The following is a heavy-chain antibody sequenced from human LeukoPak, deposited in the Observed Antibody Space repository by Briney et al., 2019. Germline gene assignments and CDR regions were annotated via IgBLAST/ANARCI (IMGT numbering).Heavy chain of an antibody. CDR2: IYYSGST. CDR1: GGSISSGTYY. V-gene: IGHV4-39*01. J-gene: IGHJ4*02. D-gene: IGHD2-2*01. CDR3: ARKLGYCSSTSCLAFDY. Sequence: NPSETLSLTCTVSGGSISSGTYYWGWIRQPPGKGLEWIGSIYYSGSTYYNPSLKSRVTISVDTSKNQFSLKLSSVTAADTAVYYCARKLGYCSSTSCLAFDYWGQGTLVTVSS.